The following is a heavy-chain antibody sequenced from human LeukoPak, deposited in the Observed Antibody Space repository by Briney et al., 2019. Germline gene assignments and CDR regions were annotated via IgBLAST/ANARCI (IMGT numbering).Heavy chain of an antibody. CDR2: IRYDGSNK. J-gene: IGHJ4*02. CDR1: GYTFSCCA. CDR3: AKEDGGIWSGYPIFDY. Sequence: PGMSLRLSCAASGYTFSCCAMHWVRQAPGKGLEWVAFIRYDGSNKYYADSVKGRFTISKDNSKNTLYLQMNSLRAEDTAVYYCAKEDGGIWSGYPIFDYWGQGTLVTVSS. D-gene: IGHD3-3*01. V-gene: IGHV3-30*02.